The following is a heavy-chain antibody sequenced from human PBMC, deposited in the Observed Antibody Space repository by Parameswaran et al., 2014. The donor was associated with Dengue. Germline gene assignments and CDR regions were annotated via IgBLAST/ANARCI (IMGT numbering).Heavy chain of an antibody. J-gene: IGHJ6*02. Sequence: KWIRQPPGKGLEWVSYISSSSSSTIYYADSVKGRFTISRDNAKNSLYLQMNSLRAEDTAVYYCARDGIAAAGTYYYYGMDVWGQGTTVTVSS. D-gene: IGHD6-13*01. V-gene: IGHV3-48*04. CDR2: ISSSSSSTI. CDR3: ARDGIAAAGTYYYYGMDV.